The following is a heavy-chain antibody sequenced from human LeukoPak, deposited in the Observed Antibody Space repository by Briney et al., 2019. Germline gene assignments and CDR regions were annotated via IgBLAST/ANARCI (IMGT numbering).Heavy chain of an antibody. CDR3: ARDRGGPFFGHGDYGDY. V-gene: IGHV3-23*01. J-gene: IGHJ4*02. D-gene: IGHD4-17*01. CDR1: GFTFSSYA. Sequence: PGGSLRLSCAASGFTFSSYAMSWVRQAPGKGLEWVSAISGSGGSTYYADSVKGRFTISRDNSKNTLYLQMNSLRAEDTAVYYCARDRGGPFFGHGDYGDYWGQGTLVTVSS. CDR2: ISGSGGST.